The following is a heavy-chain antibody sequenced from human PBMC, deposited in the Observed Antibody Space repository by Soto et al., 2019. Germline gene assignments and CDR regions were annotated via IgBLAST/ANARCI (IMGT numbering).Heavy chain of an antibody. V-gene: IGHV1-2*02. CDR1: GYSFTDYY. CDR2: INPSSGAT. J-gene: IGHJ6*02. Sequence: GDSVKVSCKASGYSFTDYYIHWVRQAPGQGLEWMGWINPSSGATKYAQNFQGRVTMTRVTSIRTAYMVLGSLRSGDTALYYCAKDPNIVVGTGGLDVWGQGTTVTVSS. D-gene: IGHD2-21*01. CDR3: AKDPNIVVGTGGLDV.